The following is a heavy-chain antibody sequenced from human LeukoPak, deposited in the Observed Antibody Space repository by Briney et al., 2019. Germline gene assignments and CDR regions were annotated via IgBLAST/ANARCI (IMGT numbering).Heavy chain of an antibody. CDR2: IYTSGST. J-gene: IGHJ4*02. CDR3: GSSSWYGVFDY. D-gene: IGHD6-13*01. CDR1: GGSISSYY. V-gene: IGHV4-4*09. Sequence: SETLSLTCTVSGGSISSYYWSWIRQPPGKGLEWIGYIYTSGSTNYNPSLKSRVTISVDTSKNQFSLKLSSVTAADTAVYYCGSSSWYGVFDYWGQGTLVTVSS.